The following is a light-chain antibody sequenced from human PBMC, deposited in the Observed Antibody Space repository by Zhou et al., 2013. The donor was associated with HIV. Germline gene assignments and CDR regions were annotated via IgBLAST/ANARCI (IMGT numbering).Light chain of an antibody. V-gene: IGKV1-8*01. CDR3: QQYYSYPRT. CDR1: QGISSY. CDR2: AAS. Sequence: AIRMTQSPSSLSASTGDRVTITCRASQGISSYLAWYQQKPGKAPRLLIYAASTLQSGVPSRFSGSGSGTDFTLTISSLQSEDFATYYCQQYYSYPRTFGPGSKVEIK. J-gene: IGKJ3*01.